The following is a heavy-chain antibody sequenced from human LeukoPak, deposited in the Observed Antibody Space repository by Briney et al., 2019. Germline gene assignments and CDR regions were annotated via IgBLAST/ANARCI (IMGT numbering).Heavy chain of an antibody. V-gene: IGHV4-39*07. CDR2: IYHSGST. CDR3: AREVTGYSSDF. D-gene: IGHD3-9*01. CDR1: GGSISSSSYY. Sequence: PSETLSLTCTVSGGSISSSSYYWGWIRQPPGKGLEWIGSIYHSGSTYYNPSLKSRVTISVDTSKHQFSLQLSSVTAADTAVYYCAREVTGYSSDFWGQGTMVTVSS. J-gene: IGHJ3*01.